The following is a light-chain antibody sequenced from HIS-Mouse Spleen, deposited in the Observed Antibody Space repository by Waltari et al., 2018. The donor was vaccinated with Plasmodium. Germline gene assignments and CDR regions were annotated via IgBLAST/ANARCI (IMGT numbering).Light chain of an antibody. CDR1: SSDVGGYNY. J-gene: IGLJ2*01. Sequence: QSALTQPPSASGSPGQSVTISCTGTSSDVGGYNYVSWYQQHPGKAPKLMIYEVSKRPSGVPDRFSGSKSGNTASRTVSGLQAEDEADYYGSSYAGSNNLVFGGGTKLTVL. CDR2: EVS. CDR3: SSYAGSNNLV. V-gene: IGLV2-8*01.